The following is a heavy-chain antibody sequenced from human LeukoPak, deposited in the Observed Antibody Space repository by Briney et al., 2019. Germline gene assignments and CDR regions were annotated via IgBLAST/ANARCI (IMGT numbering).Heavy chain of an antibody. CDR3: AIQVADCGGDCYSGYYFDY. V-gene: IGHV1-2*02. J-gene: IGHJ4*02. CDR2: INPNSGGT. Sequence: GASVKVSCKASGYTFTSYGISWVRQAPGQGLEWMGWINPNSGGTNYAQKFQGRVTMTRDTSISTAYMELSRLRSDDTAVYYCAIQVADCGGDCYSGYYFDYWGQGTLVTVSS. D-gene: IGHD2-21*02. CDR1: GYTFTSYG.